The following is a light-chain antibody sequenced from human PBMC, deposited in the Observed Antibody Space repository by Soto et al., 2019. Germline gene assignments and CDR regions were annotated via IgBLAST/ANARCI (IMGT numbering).Light chain of an antibody. CDR1: SSNIGSHP. Sequence: QSVLTQPPSASGTPRQRVTISCSGSSSNIGSHPVDWYQHLPGMAPKLLIYSTDQRPSGITDRFSGSKSGTSASLAISGLQSEDEADYYCAAWDDSLKGWVFGGGTKVTVL. V-gene: IGLV1-44*01. J-gene: IGLJ3*02. CDR3: AAWDDSLKGWV. CDR2: STD.